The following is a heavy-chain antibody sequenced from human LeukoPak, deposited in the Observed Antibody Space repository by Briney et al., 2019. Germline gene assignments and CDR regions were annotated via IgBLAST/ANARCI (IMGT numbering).Heavy chain of an antibody. D-gene: IGHD1-14*01. V-gene: IGHV4-59*08. CDR3: ARQHSPGYFDY. J-gene: IGHJ4*02. CDR2: INYSGST. Sequence: PSETLSLTCTVSGGSINTYFWTWIRQPPGKGLEWIGYINYSGSTNSNPSLKSRVAISVDTSKNQFPVKLSSVTAADTAVYYCARQHSPGYFDYWGQGTLVTVSS. CDR1: GGSINTYF.